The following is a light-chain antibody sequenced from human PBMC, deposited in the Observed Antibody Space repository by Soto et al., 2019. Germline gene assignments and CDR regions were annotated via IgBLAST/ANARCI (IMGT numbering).Light chain of an antibody. CDR1: QRVSSSY. V-gene: IGKV3-20*01. J-gene: IGKJ4*01. CDR2: GAS. CDR3: QQYGSSPLT. Sequence: EIVLTQSPGTLSLSPGARATLSCRASQRVSSSYLAWYQQKPGQAPRLLIYGASYRATGIPDRFSASGSGPDFTLTITRLEPDDVAVYYCQQYGSSPLTFGGGTKVEIK.